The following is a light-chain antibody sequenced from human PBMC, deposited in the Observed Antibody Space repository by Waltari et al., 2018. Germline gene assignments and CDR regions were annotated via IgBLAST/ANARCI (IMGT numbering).Light chain of an antibody. CDR2: DVT. CDR1: SSDIGGYDY. Sequence: QSALTQPASVSGSPGQSIPILRTGTSSDIGGYDYVSWYQQHPGNAPKLIIFDVTNRPSGVSDRFSGSKSGNTASLTISGLQADDEAVYYCCSYTPNHWVFGGGTSLTVL. CDR3: CSYTPNHWV. V-gene: IGLV2-14*03. J-gene: IGLJ3*02.